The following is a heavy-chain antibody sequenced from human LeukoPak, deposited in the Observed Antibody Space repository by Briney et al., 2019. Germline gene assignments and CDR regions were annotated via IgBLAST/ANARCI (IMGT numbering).Heavy chain of an antibody. J-gene: IGHJ2*01. CDR2: LGDSGYTT. V-gene: IGHV3-23*01. D-gene: IGHD6-19*01. CDR3: ARWRAVTGKWCFDL. CDR1: GFTFSTYA. Sequence: GGSLRLSCAASGFTFSTYAMSWVRQAPGKGLEWVSALGDSGYTTYYADFVKGRFTVSRDNAKDTLFLQMNTLRTEDTAVYYCARWRAVTGKWCFDLWGHGTLVTVSS.